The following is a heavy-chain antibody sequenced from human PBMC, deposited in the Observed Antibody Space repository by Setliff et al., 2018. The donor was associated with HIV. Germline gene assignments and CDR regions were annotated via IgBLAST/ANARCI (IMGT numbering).Heavy chain of an antibody. Sequence: PSETLSLTCTVSGGSISSGGYYWSWIRQHPGKGLEWIGYIYHSGITYYNPSLKSRVTISLDTSKNQFSLKLSSVTAADTAVYYCARHGHFYDSSSSDAFDIWGHGTMVTVSS. J-gene: IGHJ3*02. CDR3: ARHGHFYDSSSSDAFDI. CDR2: IYHSGIT. CDR1: GGSISSGGYY. D-gene: IGHD3-22*01. V-gene: IGHV4-31*03.